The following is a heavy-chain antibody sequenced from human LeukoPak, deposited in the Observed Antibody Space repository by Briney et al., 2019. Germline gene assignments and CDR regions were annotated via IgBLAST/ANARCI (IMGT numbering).Heavy chain of an antibody. CDR2: IYSGDTT. Sequence: PGGSLRLSCAASGFSVSGNYMSWVRQAPGRGLEWVSVIYSGDTTYYADSVKGRFTISRDNSKNTLYLQMNSLRAEDTAVYYCAKDTNYYMDVWGKGTTVTVSS. CDR3: AKDTNYYMDV. CDR1: GFSVSGNY. J-gene: IGHJ6*03. V-gene: IGHV3-53*05.